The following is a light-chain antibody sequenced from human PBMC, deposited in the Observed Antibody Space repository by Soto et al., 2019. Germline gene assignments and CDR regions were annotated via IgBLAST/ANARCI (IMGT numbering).Light chain of an antibody. J-gene: IGKJ5*01. CDR1: QDISTW. Sequence: DLHMTQSPSTLSASAGDRVNITCRASQDISTWLAWYQQKPGKAPKLLIYKASSLESEVPSRFSGSGSGTEFTLTINSLQPDDFASYFCQQYNTYPFTFGQGTRLEIK. CDR2: KAS. CDR3: QQYNTYPFT. V-gene: IGKV1-5*03.